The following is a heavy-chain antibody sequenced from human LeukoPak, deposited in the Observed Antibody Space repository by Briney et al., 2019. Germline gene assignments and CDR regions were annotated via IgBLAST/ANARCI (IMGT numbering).Heavy chain of an antibody. J-gene: IGHJ4*02. CDR2: IWSEGTIQ. CDR3: VRGTGY. Sequence: GGSLRLSCTASGFTFRNFGFHWVRQAPGKGLEWLAVIWSEGTIQLYADSAKGRFTISKDNSKNTLYLQMSSLRADDTAVYYCVRGTGYWGQGTLVTVSS. CDR1: GFTFRNFG. V-gene: IGHV3-33*01.